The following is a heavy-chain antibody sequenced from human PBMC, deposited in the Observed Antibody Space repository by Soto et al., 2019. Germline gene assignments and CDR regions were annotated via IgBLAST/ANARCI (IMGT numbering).Heavy chain of an antibody. CDR1: AYGFTSYS. CDR3: ARVEYYYYRMDV. J-gene: IGHJ6*02. V-gene: IGHV5-10-1*01. Sequence: PEESLKISCKGSAYGFTSYSISWVRQMPGKGLERVGRIDPSDSYTNDSPSLQGHVTISADESISTAYPHWSSVKPSDTAMYYCARVEYYYYRMDVWGQGTTVTVSS. CDR2: IDPSDSYT.